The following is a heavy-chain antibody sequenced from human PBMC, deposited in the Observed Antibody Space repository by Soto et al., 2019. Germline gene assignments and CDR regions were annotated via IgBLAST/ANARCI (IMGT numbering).Heavy chain of an antibody. CDR3: ARVDSYGYGY. CDR2: ISSSGSTI. CDR1: GFTFSSYE. Sequence: PGGSLRLSCAASGFTFSSYEMNWVRQAPGKGLEWVSYISSSGSTIYYADSVKGRFTISRDNAKNSLYLQMNSLRAEDTAVYYCARVDSYGYGYWGQGTTVTVSS. V-gene: IGHV3-48*03. D-gene: IGHD5-18*01. J-gene: IGHJ6*02.